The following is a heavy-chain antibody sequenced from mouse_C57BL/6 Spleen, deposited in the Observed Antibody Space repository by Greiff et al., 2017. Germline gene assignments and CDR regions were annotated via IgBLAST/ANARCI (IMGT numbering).Heavy chain of an antibody. CDR1: GYTFTSYW. CDR2: IHPKSGST. V-gene: IGHV1-64*01. J-gene: IGHJ2*01. D-gene: IGHD1-1*01. CDR3: ARRASGAYGSSLFDY. Sequence: QVQLQQPGAELVKPGASVKLSCKASGYTFTSYWMHWVKQRPGQGLEWIGMIHPKSGSTNYNEKFKSKATLTVNKSSSTAYMQLSSLTSEDSAVYYCARRASGAYGSSLFDYWGQGTTLTVSS.